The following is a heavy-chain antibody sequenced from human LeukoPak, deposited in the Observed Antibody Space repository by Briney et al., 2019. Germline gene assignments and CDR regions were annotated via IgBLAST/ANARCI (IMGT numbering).Heavy chain of an antibody. Sequence: GGSLRLSCAASGFTFSTYSMNWVRQAPGKGLEWVSYISSSSSSTIYYADSVKGRFTISRDNAKNSLYLQMNSLRAEDTAVYYCAELGITMIGGVWGKGTTVTISS. J-gene: IGHJ6*04. CDR1: GFTFSTYS. V-gene: IGHV3-48*04. D-gene: IGHD3-10*02. CDR3: AELGITMIGGV. CDR2: ISSSSSSTI.